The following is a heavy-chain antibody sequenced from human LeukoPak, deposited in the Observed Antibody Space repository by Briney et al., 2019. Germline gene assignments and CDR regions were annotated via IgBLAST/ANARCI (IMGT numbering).Heavy chain of an antibody. Sequence: PGGSLRLSCAASGFTFSSYGMHWVRQAPGKGLEWVAVIWYDGSNKYYADSVKGRFTISRDNSKNTLYLQMNSLRAEDTAVYYCARARYYYDSSGYSPGAFDIWGQGTMVTVSS. CDR2: IWYDGSNK. J-gene: IGHJ3*02. CDR3: ARARYYYDSSGYSPGAFDI. CDR1: GFTFSSYG. D-gene: IGHD3-22*01. V-gene: IGHV3-33*08.